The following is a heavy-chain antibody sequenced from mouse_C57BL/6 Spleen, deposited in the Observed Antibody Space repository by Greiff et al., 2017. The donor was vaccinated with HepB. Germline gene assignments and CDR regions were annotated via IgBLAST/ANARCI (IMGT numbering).Heavy chain of an antibody. D-gene: IGHD2-4*01. CDR1: GYTFTSYW. V-gene: IGHV1-64*01. J-gene: IGHJ3*01. CDR3: ARADDYDEGFAY. Sequence: QVQLKQPGAELVKPGASVKLSCKASGYTFTSYWMHWVKQRPGQGLEWIGMIHPNSGSTNYNEKFKSKATLTVDKSSSTAYMQLSSLTSEDSAVYYCARADDYDEGFAYWGQGTLVTVSA. CDR2: IHPNSGST.